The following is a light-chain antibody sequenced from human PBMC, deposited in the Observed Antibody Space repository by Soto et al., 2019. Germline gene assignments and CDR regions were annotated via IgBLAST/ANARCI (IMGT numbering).Light chain of an antibody. J-gene: IGKJ1*01. V-gene: IGKV3-20*01. CDR1: QSVTSSY. CDR3: QQYGRSPWT. CDR2: DVS. Sequence: EIVLTQSPGTLSLSPGEGATLSCRASQSVTSSYLAWYQHKPGQAPRLLIYDVSSRATDIPDRFSGGGSGTDFTLTVSRLETEDSAVYYCQQYGRSPWTFGQGTKV.